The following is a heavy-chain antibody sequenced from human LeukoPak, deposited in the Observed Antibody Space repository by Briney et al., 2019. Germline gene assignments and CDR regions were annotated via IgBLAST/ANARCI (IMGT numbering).Heavy chain of an antibody. J-gene: IGHJ4*02. CDR3: ARNSGWFRFDY. D-gene: IGHD6-19*01. CDR2: ITTGGPNT. Sequence: PGGSLRLSCTASGFTFSSYTMSWVRQAPGKGLKWVSTITTGGPNTYYADSVKGRFTVSRDDSKNTLYLQMNSLRAEDTAVYYCARNSGWFRFDYWGQGTLVTVSS. V-gene: IGHV3-23*01. CDR1: GFTFSSYT.